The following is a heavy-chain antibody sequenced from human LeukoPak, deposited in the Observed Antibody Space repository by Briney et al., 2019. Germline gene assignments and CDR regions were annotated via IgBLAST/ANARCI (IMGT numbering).Heavy chain of an antibody. Sequence: PGRSLRLSCAASGFTFSSYGMHWVRQAPGKGLEWVAVISYDGSNKYYADSVKGRFTISRDNSKNTLYLQMNSLRAEDTAVYYCARDQNIVVVTAIHNYWGQGTLVTVSS. V-gene: IGHV3-30*03. D-gene: IGHD2-21*02. CDR3: ARDQNIVVVTAIHNY. J-gene: IGHJ4*02. CDR2: ISYDGSNK. CDR1: GFTFSSYG.